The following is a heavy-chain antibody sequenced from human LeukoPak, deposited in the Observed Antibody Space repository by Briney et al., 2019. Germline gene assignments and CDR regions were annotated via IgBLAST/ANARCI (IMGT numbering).Heavy chain of an antibody. CDR2: LIPIFGTA. V-gene: IGHV1-69*13. D-gene: IGHD3-22*01. CDR1: GGTFSSYA. J-gene: IGHJ4*02. CDR3: AREGSDSSGSSFDY. Sequence: ASVKVSCKASGGTFSSYAISWVRQAPGQGLEWMGGLIPIFGTANYAQKFQGRVTITADESTSTAYMEMSSLRSEDTAVYYCAREGSDSSGSSFDYWGQGTLVTVSS.